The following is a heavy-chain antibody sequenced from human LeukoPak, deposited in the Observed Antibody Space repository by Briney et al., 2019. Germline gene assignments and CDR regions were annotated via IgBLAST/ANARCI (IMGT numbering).Heavy chain of an antibody. CDR2: ISGSGGST. D-gene: IGHD3-10*01. CDR1: GFTFSSYA. V-gene: IGHV3-23*01. CDR3: AGGPRQYYYSGSYHY. Sequence: GGSLRLSCAASGFTFSSYAMSWVRQAPGKGLEWVSAISGSGGSTYYADSVKGRFTISRDNSKNTLYLQMNSLRAEDTAVYYCAGGPRQYYYSGSYHYWGQGTLVTVSS. J-gene: IGHJ4*02.